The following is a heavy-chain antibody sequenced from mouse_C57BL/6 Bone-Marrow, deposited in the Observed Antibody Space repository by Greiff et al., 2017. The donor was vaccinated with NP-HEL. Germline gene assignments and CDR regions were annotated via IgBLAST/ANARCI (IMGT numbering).Heavy chain of an antibody. CDR3: ARHGGTTVVARYFDV. CDR1: GFTFSDYG. Sequence: EVKLVESGGGLVQPGGSLKLSCAASGFTFSDYGMAWVRQAPRKGPEWVAFISNLAYSIYYADTVTGRFTISRENAKNTLYLEMSSLRSEDTAMYYCARHGGTTVVARYFDVWGTGTTVTVSS. J-gene: IGHJ1*03. D-gene: IGHD1-1*01. V-gene: IGHV5-15*01. CDR2: ISNLAYSI.